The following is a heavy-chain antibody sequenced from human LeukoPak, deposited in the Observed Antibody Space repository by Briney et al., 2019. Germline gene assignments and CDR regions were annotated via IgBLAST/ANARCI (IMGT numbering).Heavy chain of an antibody. CDR1: GGTFSSYA. V-gene: IGHV1-69*04. CDR3: ARVPFSGWYYYGMDV. J-gene: IGHJ6*02. CDR2: IIPILGIA. D-gene: IGHD6-19*01. Sequence: GASVKVSCKASGGTFSSYAISWVRQAPGQGLEWMGRIIPILGIANYAQKFQGRVTITADKSTSTAYMELSSLRSEDTAVYYCARVPFSGWYYYGMDVWGQGTTVTVSS.